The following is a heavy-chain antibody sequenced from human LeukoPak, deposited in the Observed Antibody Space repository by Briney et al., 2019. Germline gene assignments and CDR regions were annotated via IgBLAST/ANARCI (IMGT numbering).Heavy chain of an antibody. Sequence: PGGSLTLSCVGSGFTFSSYAMSWVRQAPGKGLEWVSAISGSGGSTYYADSVKGRFTISRDNSKNTLYLQMNSLRAEDTAVYYCAKGDCSGGSCYPNFDYWGQGTLVTVSS. D-gene: IGHD2-15*01. CDR3: AKGDCSGGSCYPNFDY. CDR1: GFTFSSYA. V-gene: IGHV3-23*01. CDR2: ISGSGGST. J-gene: IGHJ4*02.